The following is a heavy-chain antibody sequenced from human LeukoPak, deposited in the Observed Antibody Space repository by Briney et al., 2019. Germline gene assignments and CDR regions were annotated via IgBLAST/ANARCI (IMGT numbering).Heavy chain of an antibody. CDR1: GFTVSSNY. Sequence: PGGSLRLSCTVSGFTVSSNYMSWVRQAPGKGLEWVSIIYSGGSTYYADSVKGRFTISRDNSKNTLYLQMNSLRAEDSAVYYCARDGPAQYTSGWYIFDYWGQGTLVTVSS. V-gene: IGHV3-66*01. CDR3: ARDGPAQYTSGWYIFDY. J-gene: IGHJ4*02. CDR2: IYSGGST. D-gene: IGHD6-19*01.